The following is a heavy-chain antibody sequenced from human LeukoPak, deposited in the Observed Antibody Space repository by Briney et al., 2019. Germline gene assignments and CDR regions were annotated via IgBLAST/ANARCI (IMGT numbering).Heavy chain of an antibody. J-gene: IGHJ4*02. CDR2: MNPNSGNT. CDR1: GYTFTSYD. D-gene: IGHD5-18*01. CDR3: ARVRDGDTAMVTLDY. V-gene: IGHV1-8*01. Sequence: GASVKVSCKASGYTFTSYDINWVRQATGQGHEWMGWMNPNSGNTGYAQKFQGRVTMTRNTSISTAYMELSSLRSEDTAVYYCARVRDGDTAMVTLDYWGQGTLVTVSS.